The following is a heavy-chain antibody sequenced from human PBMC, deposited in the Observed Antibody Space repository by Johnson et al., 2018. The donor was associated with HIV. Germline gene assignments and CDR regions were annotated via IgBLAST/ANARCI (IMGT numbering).Heavy chain of an antibody. CDR2: IKRETDVGTR. CDR3: ARGSLMTKWLRGDYAFDI. Sequence: VQLVESGGGLVKPGESLKLSCVGSGFTFSQAWMSWVRQAPGKGLEWVARIKRETDVGTRDYAASVKGRFSIYRNDSKNTLYLQKNSLRAEDTAVYYCARGSLMTKWLRGDYAFDIWGQGTMVTVSS. V-gene: IGHV3-15*01. D-gene: IGHD6-19*01. J-gene: IGHJ3*02. CDR1: GFTFSQAW.